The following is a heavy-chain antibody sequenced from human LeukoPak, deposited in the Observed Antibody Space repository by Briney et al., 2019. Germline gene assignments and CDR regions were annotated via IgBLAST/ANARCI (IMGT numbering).Heavy chain of an antibody. CDR2: IVVGIGNT. D-gene: IGHD1-26*01. V-gene: IGHV1-58*02. CDR1: GFTFTSSA. CDR3: AEDGEDSGSYSSFDY. Sequence: ATSVKVSCKASGFTFTSSAMQWVRQARGQRLEWIGWIVVGIGNTNYAQKFQERVTITRDMSTSTAYMELSSLRSEDTAVYYCAEDGEDSGSYSSFDYWGQGTLVTVSS. J-gene: IGHJ4*02.